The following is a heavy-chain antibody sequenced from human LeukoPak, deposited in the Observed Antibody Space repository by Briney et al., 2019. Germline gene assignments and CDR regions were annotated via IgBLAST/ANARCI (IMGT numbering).Heavy chain of an antibody. CDR1: GFTFRSYW. Sequence: GGSLRLSCAASGFTFRSYWMSWVRQAPGKGLEWVANIKQDGSEKFYVDSVKGRFTISRDNAKNSLYLQMNSLRAEDTAVYYCARISSSWSPPFDYWGQGTLVTVSS. J-gene: IGHJ4*02. CDR3: ARISSSWSPPFDY. V-gene: IGHV3-7*01. CDR2: IKQDGSEK. D-gene: IGHD6-13*01.